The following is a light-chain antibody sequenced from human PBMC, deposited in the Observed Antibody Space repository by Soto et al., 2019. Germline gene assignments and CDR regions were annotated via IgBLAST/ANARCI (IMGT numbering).Light chain of an antibody. CDR3: SSYTGSSTPV. V-gene: IGLV2-14*01. CDR1: SSDVGGYNY. J-gene: IGLJ3*02. CDR2: EVS. Sequence: QSALTQPASVSGSPGQSITISCTGTSSDVGGYNYVSWYQHHPGKAPKLMIYEVSNRPSGVSNRFSGSKSGNTASLTISGRQAEDEADYYGSSYTGSSTPVFGGGTKLTVL.